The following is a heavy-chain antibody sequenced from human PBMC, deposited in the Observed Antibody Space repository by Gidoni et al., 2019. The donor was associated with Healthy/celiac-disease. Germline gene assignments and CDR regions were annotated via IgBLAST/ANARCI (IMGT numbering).Heavy chain of an antibody. D-gene: IGHD2-2*01. CDR1: GFTFSSYA. J-gene: IGHJ3*02. CDR2: ISYDGSNK. V-gene: IGHV3-30-3*01. Sequence: QVQLVASGGGVVQPGRSLRLSCAASGFTFSSYAMHWVRQAPGKGLEWVAVISYDGSNKYYADSVKGRFTISRDNSKNTLYLQMNSLRAEDTAVYYCARDRWDIVVVPAAHDAFDIWGQGTMVTVSS. CDR3: ARDRWDIVVVPAAHDAFDI.